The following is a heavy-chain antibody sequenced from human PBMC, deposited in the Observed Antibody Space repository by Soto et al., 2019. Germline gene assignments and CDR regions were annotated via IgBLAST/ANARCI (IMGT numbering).Heavy chain of an antibody. CDR2: IYWDDSK. CDR3: AKKGGGDYILGY. D-gene: IGHD4-17*01. J-gene: IGHJ4*02. V-gene: IGHV2-5*02. CDR1: GFSLSSNGVG. Sequence: QITLKESGPTLEKPTQTLTLTCTFSGFSLSSNGVGVGWIRQPPGKALEWLALIYWDDSKHYSPSLKSRLTINKDTSRNQVVLTMTNMYPVDTATYYCAKKGGGDYILGYWGQGTLVTVSS.